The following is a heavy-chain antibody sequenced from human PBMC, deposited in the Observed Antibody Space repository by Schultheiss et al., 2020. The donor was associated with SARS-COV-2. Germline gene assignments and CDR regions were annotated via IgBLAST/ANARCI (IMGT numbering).Heavy chain of an antibody. V-gene: IGHV1-69*13. CDR3: ARDGHSLYFSSSWSLGGMDV. D-gene: IGHD6-13*01. J-gene: IGHJ6*02. Sequence: SVKVSCKASGGTFSSYAISWVRQAPGQGLEWMGGIIPIFGTANYAQKFQGRVTITADESTSTAYMELSSLRSDDTAVYYCARDGHSLYFSSSWSLGGMDVWGQGTTVTVSS. CDR1: GGTFSSYA. CDR2: IIPIFGTA.